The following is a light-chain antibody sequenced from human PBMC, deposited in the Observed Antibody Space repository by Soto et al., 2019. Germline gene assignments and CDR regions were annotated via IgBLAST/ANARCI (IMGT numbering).Light chain of an antibody. CDR3: QQRGNWPLT. CDR2: DPS. Sequence: EIVLTQSPATLSLSPGERATLSCRATQNVGSYLAWYQQKPGQAPRLLIYDPSNRATGIPARFSGSGSGTDFTLTITSLEPEDFAVSYCQQRGNWPLTFGGGTKLEIK. CDR1: QNVGSY. J-gene: IGKJ4*01. V-gene: IGKV3-11*01.